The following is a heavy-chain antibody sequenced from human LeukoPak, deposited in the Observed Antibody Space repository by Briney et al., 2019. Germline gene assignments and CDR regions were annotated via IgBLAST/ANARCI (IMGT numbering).Heavy chain of an antibody. CDR3: ARPIRSRDNNWFDP. V-gene: IGHV4-39*01. J-gene: IGHJ5*02. CDR2: FYHSGAT. D-gene: IGHD3-10*01. Sequence: SETLSLTCSVSGDSISSSKYNWGWIRQPPGKGLEWIGNFYHSGATYYNPSLKSRVTISVDTSANQFSLKVNSVTAADTAVYYCARPIRSRDNNWFDPWGQGILVTVSS. CDR1: GDSISSSKYN.